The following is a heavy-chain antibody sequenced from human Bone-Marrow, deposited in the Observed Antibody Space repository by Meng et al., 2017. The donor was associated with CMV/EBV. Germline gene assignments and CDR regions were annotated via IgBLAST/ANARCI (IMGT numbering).Heavy chain of an antibody. CDR2: ISSSSSYI. CDR3: ARVVCTNGVCYTGYYFDY. D-gene: IGHD2-8*01. Sequence: ESLKISCAASGFTFSSYSMNWVRQAPGKGLEWVSSISSSSSYIYYADSVKGRFTISRDNAKNLLYLQMNSLRAEDTAVYYCARVVCTNGVCYTGYYFDYWGQGTRVTVSS. CDR1: GFTFSSYS. V-gene: IGHV3-21*01. J-gene: IGHJ4*02.